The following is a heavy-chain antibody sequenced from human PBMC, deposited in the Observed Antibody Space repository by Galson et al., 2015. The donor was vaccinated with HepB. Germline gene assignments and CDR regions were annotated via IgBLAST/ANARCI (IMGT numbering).Heavy chain of an antibody. CDR2: IKSKTDGGTT. CDR3: TTVGYYDSSGYYYWVQDY. J-gene: IGHJ4*02. Sequence: SLRLSCAASGFTFSNARMSWVRQAPGKGLEWVGRIKSKTDGGTTDYAAPVKGRFTISRDDSKNTLYLQMNSLKTEDTAVYYCTTVGYYDSSGYYYWVQDYWGQGTLVTVSS. V-gene: IGHV3-15*01. CDR1: GFTFSNAR. D-gene: IGHD3-22*01.